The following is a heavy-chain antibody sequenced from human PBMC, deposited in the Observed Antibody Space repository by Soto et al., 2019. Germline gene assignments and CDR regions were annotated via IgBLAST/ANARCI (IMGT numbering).Heavy chain of an antibody. V-gene: IGHV6-1*01. CDR1: GDSVSNNGAT. CDR3: ARDPPDFNSGFDS. CDR2: AYYRSRWQY. J-gene: IGHJ4*02. Sequence: SQTLSLTCAICGDSVSNNGATWNWIRQSPSRGLEWLGRAYYRSRWQYDYATSVRSRITINPDTSKNQISLQLTSVTPEDTAVNYCARDPPDFNSGFDSWGQGSLVTVSS. D-gene: IGHD1-26*01.